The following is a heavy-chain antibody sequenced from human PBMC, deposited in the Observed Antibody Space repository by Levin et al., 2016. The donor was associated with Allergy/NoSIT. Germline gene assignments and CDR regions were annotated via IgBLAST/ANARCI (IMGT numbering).Heavy chain of an antibody. J-gene: IGHJ4*02. CDR2: VYSSGIT. CDR3: ARHVSSLNYFDY. V-gene: IGHV4-39*01. Sequence: WIRQPPGKGLDWIGSVYSSGITNYSPSLKSRVTISVDTSKNHFSLTLSSVTAADTAVYYCARHVSSLNYFDYWGQGTLVTVSS.